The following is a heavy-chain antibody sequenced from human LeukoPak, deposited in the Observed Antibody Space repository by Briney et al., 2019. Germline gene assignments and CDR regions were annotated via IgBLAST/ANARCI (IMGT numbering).Heavy chain of an antibody. D-gene: IGHD3/OR15-3a*01. CDR3: ATGLDAFDI. CDR2: IYYSGST. V-gene: IGHV4-59*01. J-gene: IGHJ3*02. CDR1: GGSISSYY. Sequence: PSETLSLTCTVPGGSISSYYWSWIRQPPGKGLEWIGYIYYSGSTNYNPSLKSRVTISVDTSKNQFSLKLSSVTAADAAVYYCATGLDAFDIWGQGTMVTVSS.